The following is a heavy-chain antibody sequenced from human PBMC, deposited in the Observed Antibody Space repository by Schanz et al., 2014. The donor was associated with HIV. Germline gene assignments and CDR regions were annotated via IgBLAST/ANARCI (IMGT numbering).Heavy chain of an antibody. CDR1: GYTFTNYG. V-gene: IGHV1-18*01. J-gene: IGHJ4*03. D-gene: IGHD3-9*01. CDR2: ISTYNGHT. Sequence: QLQLVQSGAEVRKSGASVKVSCKASGYTFTNYGITWVRQAPGQGLEWMGWISTYNGHTKYAQKFQGRLIMTRDTPTATAYMELRSLRSDDTALYYCAKGQDWPGPQLDHWGHGSLVIVSS. CDR3: AKGQDWPGPQLDH.